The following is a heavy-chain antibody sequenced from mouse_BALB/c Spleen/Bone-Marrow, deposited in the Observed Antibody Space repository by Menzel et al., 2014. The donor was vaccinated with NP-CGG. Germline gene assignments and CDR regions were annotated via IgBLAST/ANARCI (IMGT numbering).Heavy chain of an antibody. D-gene: IGHD3-3*01. CDR3: TGYDLTTRAFAY. CDR2: IHLSDSES. J-gene: IGHJ3*01. V-gene: IGHV1S82*01. Sequence: QVQLQHSGAELVRPGASVKLSCKASGYSFASYWMNWVKQRPGQGLEWIGMIHLSDSESRLNQKFKDKATLTVDKSSSTAYMQLSSPTSEDSAVYYWTGYDLTTRAFAYGGQGTLVTVAA. CDR1: GYSFASYW.